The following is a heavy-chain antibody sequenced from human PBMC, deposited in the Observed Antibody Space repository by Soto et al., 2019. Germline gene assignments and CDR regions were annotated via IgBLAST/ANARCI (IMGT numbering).Heavy chain of an antibody. CDR3: ARDSYDSSGYNIDAFDI. D-gene: IGHD3-22*01. J-gene: IGHJ3*02. Sequence: QLQLQESGSGLVKPSQTLSLTCAVSGGSISSGGYSWSWIRQPPGKGLEWIGYIYHSGSTYYNPSLKSRVTISVDRSKNQFSLKLSSVTAADTAVYYCARDSYDSSGYNIDAFDIWGQGTMVTVSS. CDR2: IYHSGST. V-gene: IGHV4-30-2*01. CDR1: GGSISSGGYS.